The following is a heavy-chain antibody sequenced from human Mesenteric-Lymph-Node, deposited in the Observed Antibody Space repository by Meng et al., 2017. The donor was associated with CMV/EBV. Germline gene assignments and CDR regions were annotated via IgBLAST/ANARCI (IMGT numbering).Heavy chain of an antibody. CDR2: INPKSGDT. J-gene: IGHJ3*02. V-gene: IGHV1-2*02. CDR1: GYTFTDFA. Sequence: ASVKVSCKASGYTFTDFAMHWVRQAPGQGLEWMGYINPKSGDTNCVQKFQGRVTLTRDTSISTVYMDLSRLRFDDTAVYYCARGRGWILGGSAFDIWGQGTMVTVSS. CDR3: ARGRGWILGGSAFDI. D-gene: IGHD3-16*01.